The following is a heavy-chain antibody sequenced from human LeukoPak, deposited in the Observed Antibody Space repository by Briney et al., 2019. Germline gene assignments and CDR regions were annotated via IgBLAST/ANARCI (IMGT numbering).Heavy chain of an antibody. J-gene: IGHJ4*02. CDR3: ARHRDGYNL. V-gene: IGHV4-59*08. D-gene: IGHD5-24*01. CDR1: SDSISSYY. CDR2: VFYSGST. Sequence: SETLSLTCTVSSDSISSYYWSWIRQPPGEGPEWIGYVFYSGSTNYNPSLKSRVTISVDTSKNQFSLKLSSVTAADTAVYYCARHRDGYNLWGQGTLVTVSS.